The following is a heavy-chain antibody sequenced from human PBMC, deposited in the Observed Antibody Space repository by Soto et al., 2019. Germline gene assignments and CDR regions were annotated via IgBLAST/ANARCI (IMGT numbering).Heavy chain of an antibody. CDR1: GFTFSSYS. V-gene: IGHV3-30*18. CDR2: ISYDESEK. D-gene: IGHD6-19*01. CDR3: AKSGYSGGPTLYLEY. Sequence: GGSLRLSCAASGFTFSSYSMNWVRQAPGKGLEWVAVISYDESEKYYGDSVEGRFTISRDNSKNTLYLQMNSLRTEDTAVYYCAKSGYSGGPTLYLEYWGQATLVTVSS. J-gene: IGHJ1*01.